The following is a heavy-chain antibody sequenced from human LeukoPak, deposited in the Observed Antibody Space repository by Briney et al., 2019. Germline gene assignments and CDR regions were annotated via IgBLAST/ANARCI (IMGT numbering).Heavy chain of an antibody. Sequence: SETLSLTCAVYGVSFSGYYWSWIRQPPGKGLEWIGEINHSGSTNYNPSLKSRVTISVDTSKNQFSLKLSSVTAADTAVYYCARARARGAVAGVVHYWGQGTLVTVSS. J-gene: IGHJ4*02. CDR1: GVSFSGYY. CDR3: ARARARGAVAGVVHY. CDR2: INHSGST. V-gene: IGHV4-34*01. D-gene: IGHD6-19*01.